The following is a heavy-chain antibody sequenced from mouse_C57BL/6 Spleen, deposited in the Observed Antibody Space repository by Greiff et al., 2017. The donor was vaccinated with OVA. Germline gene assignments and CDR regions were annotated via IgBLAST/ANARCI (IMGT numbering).Heavy chain of an antibody. D-gene: IGHD2-3*01. J-gene: IGHJ4*01. Sequence: VQLQQPGTELVKPGASVKLSCKASGYTFTSYWMHWVKQRPGQGLEWLGNINPSNGGTNYNEKFKSKATLTVDKSSSTAYMQLSSLTSEDSAVYYCARNGYDGYYYYAMDYWGQGTSVTVSS. CDR2: INPSNGGT. CDR1: GYTFTSYW. V-gene: IGHV1-53*01. CDR3: ARNGYDGYYYYAMDY.